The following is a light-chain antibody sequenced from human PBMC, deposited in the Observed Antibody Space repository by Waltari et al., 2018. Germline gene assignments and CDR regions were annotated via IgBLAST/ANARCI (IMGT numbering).Light chain of an antibody. CDR2: DTS. CDR3: QQYADSPIT. CDR1: QRISAS. J-gene: IGKJ5*01. V-gene: IGKV3-20*01. Sequence: EIVFTQSPGTLSLSPGERATLPCRASQRISASLSWYQQKLGQPPRLLIYDTSNRAIGIPDRFSGSGSGTDFTLTINRLEPEDFAVYFCQQYADSPITFGLGTRLDIK.